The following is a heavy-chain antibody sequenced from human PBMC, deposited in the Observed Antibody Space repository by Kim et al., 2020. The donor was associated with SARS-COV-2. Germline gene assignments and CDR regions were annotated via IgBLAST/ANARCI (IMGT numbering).Heavy chain of an antibody. V-gene: IGHV3-23*01. CDR2: IFGGGRGT. CDR3: AKNVHITRATFLWYFDL. J-gene: IGHJ2*01. D-gene: IGHD2-21*01. CDR1: RFTFSSSA. Sequence: GGSLRLSCEASRFTFSSSAMTWVRQAPGKGLEWVSSIFGGGRGTYYADSVKGRFIISRDNSKNTLYLQMDNLRADDTAVYYCAKNVHITRATFLWYFDLWGRGTTVIVSS.